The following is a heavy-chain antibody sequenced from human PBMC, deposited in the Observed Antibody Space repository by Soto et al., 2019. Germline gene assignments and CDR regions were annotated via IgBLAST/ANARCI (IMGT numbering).Heavy chain of an antibody. CDR1: GFTFSSYG. J-gene: IGHJ4*02. CDR2: ISYDGSNK. CDR3: AKDLRWELSGDYRGVGDY. Sequence: QVQLVESGGGVVQPGRSLRLSCAASGFTFSSYGMHWVRQAPGKGLEWVAVISYDGSNKYYADSVKGRFTISRDNSKNTLYLQRNSLRAEDTAVYYCAKDLRWELSGDYRGVGDYWGQGNLVTVSS. D-gene: IGHD1-26*01. V-gene: IGHV3-30*18.